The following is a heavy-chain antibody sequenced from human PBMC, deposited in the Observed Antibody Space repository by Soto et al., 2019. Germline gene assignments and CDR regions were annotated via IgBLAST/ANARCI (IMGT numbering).Heavy chain of an antibody. D-gene: IGHD1-1*01. Sequence: PGESLKISCKGSGYYFATYWIGWVRQMPGKGLEWMGIIYPGDSDTRYSPSFQGQVTISVDNSITTAYLQWSSLKASDTAMYYCARHLPPCTSTQLPFDYWGRGTLVTVSS. CDR1: GYYFATYW. J-gene: IGHJ4*02. CDR2: IYPGDSDT. V-gene: IGHV5-51*01. CDR3: ARHLPPCTSTQLPFDY.